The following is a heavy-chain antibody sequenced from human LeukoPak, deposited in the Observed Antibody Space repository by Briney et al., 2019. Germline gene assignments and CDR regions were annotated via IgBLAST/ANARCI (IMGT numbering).Heavy chain of an antibody. J-gene: IGHJ4*02. CDR3: AKGEDHGSGTVHFAS. CDR1: GGSISSSNW. D-gene: IGHD3-10*01. Sequence: PSETLSLTCAVSGGSISSSNWWSWVRQPPGKGLEWIGEIYHGGSTNYNPSLKSRVAMSVDRSRNQFPLQLSSVTAADTAVYYCAKGEDHGSGTVHFASWGQGTLVTVSS. V-gene: IGHV4-4*02. CDR2: IYHGGST.